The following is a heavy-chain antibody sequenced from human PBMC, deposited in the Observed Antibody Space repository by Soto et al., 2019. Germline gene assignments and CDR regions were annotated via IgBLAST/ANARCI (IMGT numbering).Heavy chain of an antibody. CDR2: IRSKAYGGTT. Sequence: EVQLVESGGGLVKPGRSLRLSCTASGFTFGDYAMSWFRQAPGKGLEWVGFIRSKAYGGTTEYAASVKGRFTISRDDSKSIAYLQMNSLKTEDTAVYYCTRVFLNPYYYGSVADAFDIWGQGTMVTVSS. V-gene: IGHV3-49*05. D-gene: IGHD3-10*01. CDR1: GFTFGDYA. J-gene: IGHJ3*02. CDR3: TRVFLNPYYYGSVADAFDI.